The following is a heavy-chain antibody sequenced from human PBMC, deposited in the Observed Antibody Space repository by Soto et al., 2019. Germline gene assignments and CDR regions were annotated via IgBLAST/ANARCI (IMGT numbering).Heavy chain of an antibody. CDR3: ASTYDFWSGYYAPFDY. CDR2: ISSSSSYI. D-gene: IGHD3-3*01. V-gene: IGHV3-21*01. CDR1: GFTFSSYS. J-gene: IGHJ4*02. Sequence: GGSLRLSCAASGFTFSSYSMNWVRQAPGKGLEWVSSISSSSSYIHYADSVKGRFTISRDNAKNSLYLQMNSLRAEDTAVYYCASTYDFWSGYYAPFDYWGQGTLVTVSS.